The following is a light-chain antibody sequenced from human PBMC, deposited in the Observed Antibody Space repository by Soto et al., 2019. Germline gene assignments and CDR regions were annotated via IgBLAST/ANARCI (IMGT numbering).Light chain of an antibody. CDR2: DAS. V-gene: IGKV1-5*01. J-gene: IGKJ1*01. Sequence: DIQMTQSPSTLSASVGDRVTITCRASQSIGNWLAWYQQKPGKAPKLLIYDASTLESGVPSRFSGSGSETEFTLTISSLQPDDFATYYCQQYDTYSSWTFGRGTKVDIK. CDR1: QSIGNW. CDR3: QQYDTYSSWT.